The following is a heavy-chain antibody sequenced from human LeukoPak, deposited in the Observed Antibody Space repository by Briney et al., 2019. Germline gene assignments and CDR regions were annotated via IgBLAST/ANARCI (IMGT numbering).Heavy chain of an antibody. CDR2: ISGNGVNT. CDR3: ATEKGDSPDY. Sequence: RGSLRLSCAASGFTFSNYAMSWVRQAPGKGLEWVSGISGNGVNTYHADSVKGRFTISRDNSKNTLYVQMHSLRAEDTAVYYCATEKGDSPDYWGQGTLVTVSS. V-gene: IGHV3-23*01. CDR1: GFTFSNYA. J-gene: IGHJ4*02. D-gene: IGHD2-21*01.